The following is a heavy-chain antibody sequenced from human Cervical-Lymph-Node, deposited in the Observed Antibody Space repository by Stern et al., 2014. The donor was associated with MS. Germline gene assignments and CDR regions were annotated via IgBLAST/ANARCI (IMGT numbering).Heavy chain of an antibody. Sequence: QVQLVESGGGVVQPGRSLSLSCAASGFTFSSYGMHWVRQAPGAGLEWVAIIWYDGSNKYYADSVKGRFTISRDRSKNTLYLQMNSLRAEDTAVYYCARARGREIVGALDYWGQGTLVTVSS. CDR2: IWYDGSNK. CDR3: ARARGREIVGALDY. CDR1: GFTFSSYG. V-gene: IGHV3-33*01. D-gene: IGHD5-12*01. J-gene: IGHJ4*02.